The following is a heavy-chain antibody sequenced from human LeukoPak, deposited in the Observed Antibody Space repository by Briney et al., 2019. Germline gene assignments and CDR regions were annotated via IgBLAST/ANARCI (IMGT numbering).Heavy chain of an antibody. CDR3: ARDSVAMSTIRDFGY. CDR1: GYTLTSYG. J-gene: IGHJ4*02. V-gene: IGHV1-18*01. CDR2: ISAYNGDT. D-gene: IGHD5-24*01. Sequence: ASVKVSCKASGYTLTSYGFSWVRQAPGRGLEWMGWISAYNGDTNYAQKVQGRVTMTTDTSTSTAYMELRSLRSDDTAVYYCARDSVAMSTIRDFGYWGQGTLVTVSS.